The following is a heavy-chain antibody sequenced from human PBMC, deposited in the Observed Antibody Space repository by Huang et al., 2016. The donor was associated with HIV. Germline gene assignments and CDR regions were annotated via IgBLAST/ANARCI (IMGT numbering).Heavy chain of an antibody. V-gene: IGHV3-9*01. J-gene: IGHJ4*02. CDR2: ISWNRGNI. CDR3: VKGDIVGTANFFDY. CDR1: GFRFDNSA. D-gene: IGHD1-26*01. Sequence: EVQLVESGGNLIQTGGSLRLACAASGFRFDNSAMYWVRQAPGKGLEWVSSISWNRGNIAYGDSVKGRCTISRDNARNSLYLQMNSLRPDDTALYYCVKGDIVGTANFFDYWGQGTQVSVSS.